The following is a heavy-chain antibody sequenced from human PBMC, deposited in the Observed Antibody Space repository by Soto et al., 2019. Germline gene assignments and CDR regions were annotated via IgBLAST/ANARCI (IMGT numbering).Heavy chain of an antibody. Sequence: GGSLRLSCAASGFTFSSYAMSWVRQAPGKGLEWVSAISGSGGSTYYADSVKGRFTISRDNSKNTLYLQMNSLRAEDTAVYYCAKDLSERYFDWLPRDYFNYWGQGTLVTVSS. CDR2: ISGSGGST. CDR1: GFTFSSYA. D-gene: IGHD3-9*01. CDR3: AKDLSERYFDWLPRDYFNY. J-gene: IGHJ4*02. V-gene: IGHV3-23*01.